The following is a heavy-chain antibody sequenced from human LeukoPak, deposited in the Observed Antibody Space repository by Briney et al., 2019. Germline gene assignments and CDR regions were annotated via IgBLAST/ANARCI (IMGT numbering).Heavy chain of an antibody. CDR2: MFYSGST. CDR1: GGSVSDYY. J-gene: IGHJ3*02. CDR3: ARPSGSKGGAFDI. Sequence: SETLSLTCTVSGGSVSDYYWSWIRQPPGKGLEWIGYMFYSGSTNYNPSLKSRVTMSEEPSKNQFSLKLSSVTAADTAVYYCARPSGSKGGAFDIWGQGTMVTVSS. D-gene: IGHD3-16*01. V-gene: IGHV4-59*08.